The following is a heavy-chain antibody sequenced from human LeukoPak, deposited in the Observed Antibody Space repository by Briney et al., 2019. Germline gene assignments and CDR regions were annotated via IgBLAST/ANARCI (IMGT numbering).Heavy chain of an antibody. J-gene: IGHJ6*03. CDR3: ARRRDTAALFYRYYYLDV. CDR1: GESSSGYY. D-gene: IGHD2-2*01. V-gene: IGHV4-34*01. CDR2: ITYGGNT. Sequence: PSETLSLTCAVYGESSSGYYWSWIRQPPGKGLEWIGQITYGGNTKYNPSLKSRVTISIDTSKNQFSLNLNSVTAADTAVYYCARRRDTAALFYRYYYLDVWGKGTTVTISS.